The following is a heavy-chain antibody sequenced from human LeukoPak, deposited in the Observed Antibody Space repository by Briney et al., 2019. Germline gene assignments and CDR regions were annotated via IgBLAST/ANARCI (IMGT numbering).Heavy chain of an antibody. CDR1: GYSFTTYW. CDR2: IYPRDSNI. CDR3: ARMIGLGEVSPYFDY. D-gene: IGHD3-16*02. V-gene: IGHV5-51*01. Sequence: GESLKISCKGSGYSFTTYWIAWVRQMPGKGLEWMGIIYPRDSNIRYSPPFQGQVTISADKSISTAYLQWNSLKASDTAMYYCARMIGLGEVSPYFDYWGQGSLVTVSS. J-gene: IGHJ4*02.